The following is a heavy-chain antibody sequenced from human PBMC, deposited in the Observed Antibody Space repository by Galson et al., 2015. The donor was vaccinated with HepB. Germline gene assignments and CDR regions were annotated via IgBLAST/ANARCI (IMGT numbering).Heavy chain of an antibody. CDR1: GYTLTELS. CDR3: ATPGEDGYIKSLDY. D-gene: IGHD5-24*01. Sequence: SVKVSCKVSGYTLTELSMHWVRQAPGKGLEWMGGFDPEDGETIYAQKFQGRVTMTEGTSTDTAYMELSSLRSEDTAVYYCATPGEDGYIKSLDYWGQGTLVTVSS. J-gene: IGHJ4*02. CDR2: FDPEDGET. V-gene: IGHV1-24*01.